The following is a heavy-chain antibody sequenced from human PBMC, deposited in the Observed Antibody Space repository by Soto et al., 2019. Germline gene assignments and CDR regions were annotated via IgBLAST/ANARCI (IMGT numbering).Heavy chain of an antibody. D-gene: IGHD1-26*01. CDR3: ASHSGSSPEGRYYYGMDV. CDR2: IIPIFGTA. Sequence: QVQLVQSGAEVKKPGSSVKVSCKASGGTFSSYAISWVRQAPGQGLEWMGGIIPIFGTADYAQTFQGRVTITADESTRTAYMELSSLRSEDTAVYYCASHSGSSPEGRYYYGMDVWGQGPTVTVSS. V-gene: IGHV1-69*12. J-gene: IGHJ6*02. CDR1: GGTFSSYA.